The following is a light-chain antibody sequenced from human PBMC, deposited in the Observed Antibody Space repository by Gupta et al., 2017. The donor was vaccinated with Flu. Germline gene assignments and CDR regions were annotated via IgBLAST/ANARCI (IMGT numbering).Light chain of an antibody. CDR1: SGSVSTSYY. CDR2: STN. Sequence: GTGTPTCGLSSGSVSTSYYPSWYQQTPGQAPRTLIYSTNTRSSGVPDRFSGSILGNKAALTITGAQAEDESDYYWMLYMGSGVAFGGGTKLTVL. J-gene: IGLJ2*01. CDR3: MLYMGSGVA. V-gene: IGLV8-61*01.